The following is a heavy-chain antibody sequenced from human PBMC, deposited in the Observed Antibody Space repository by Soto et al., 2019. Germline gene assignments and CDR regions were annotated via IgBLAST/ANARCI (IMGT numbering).Heavy chain of an antibody. J-gene: IGHJ6*02. CDR1: GFTFSSYG. Sequence: GGSLRLSCAASGFTFSSYGMHWVRQAPGKGLEWVAVIWYDGSNKYYADSVKGRFTISRDNSKNTLYLQMNSLRAEDTAVYYCTKASADRHHMDVWGQGTTVTVSS. V-gene: IGHV3-33*06. CDR3: TKASADRHHMDV. CDR2: IWYDGSNK.